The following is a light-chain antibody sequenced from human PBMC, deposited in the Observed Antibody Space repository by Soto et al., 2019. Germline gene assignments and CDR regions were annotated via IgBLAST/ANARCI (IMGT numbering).Light chain of an antibody. Sequence: EIVLTQSPGTLSLSPGERATLSCRASQSVDRYLAWYQQKPGQAPRLLIYGASTRATGIPDRFSGGGSGTDFTLTISRLEPEDFAVYYCQQYGSSPRTVGQGTKVDSK. CDR1: QSVDRY. CDR2: GAS. J-gene: IGKJ1*01. V-gene: IGKV3-20*01. CDR3: QQYGSSPRT.